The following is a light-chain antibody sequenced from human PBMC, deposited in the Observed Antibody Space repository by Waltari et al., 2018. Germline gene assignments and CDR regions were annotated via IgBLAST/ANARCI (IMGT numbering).Light chain of an antibody. Sequence: ILLKQSPGTLSLSQGESATLSCRASQSLRNNFLVWYQQKPGQAPRLLIYDASRRATGIPDRFSGSGSGTDFTLTISRLEPEDFAVYFCQQYGRSPLTFGGGTKVEIK. V-gene: IGKV3-20*01. CDR2: DAS. J-gene: IGKJ4*01. CDR1: QSLRNNF. CDR3: QQYGRSPLT.